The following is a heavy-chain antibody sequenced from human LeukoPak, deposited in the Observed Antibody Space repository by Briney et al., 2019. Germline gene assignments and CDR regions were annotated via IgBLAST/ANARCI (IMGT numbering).Heavy chain of an antibody. V-gene: IGHV4-39*01. CDR3: ARYYYGSGSYIWFDP. CDR2: LYYGGTT. CDR1: GRSTSNSNSS. D-gene: IGHD3-10*01. J-gene: IGHJ5*02. Sequence: SGRSTSNSNSSKGCIRPPPSNGRLCRGSLYYGGTTYYNPSLKSRVTISVDTSRSQFSLKLSSVTATDTAVYYGARYYYGSGSYIWFDPWGQGTLVTVSS.